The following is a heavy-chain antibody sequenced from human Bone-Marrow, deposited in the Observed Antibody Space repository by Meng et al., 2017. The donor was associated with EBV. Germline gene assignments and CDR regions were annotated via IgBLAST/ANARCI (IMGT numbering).Heavy chain of an antibody. D-gene: IGHD6-19*01. CDR3: ARSHSGWYD. CDR2: ISSSSSYI. CDR1: GFTFSSYS. J-gene: IGHJ4*02. V-gene: IGHV3-21*01. Sequence: EVQLVESGGGLVKPGGFLGLSCADSGFTFSSYSMNWVRQAPGKGLEWVSSISSSSSYIYYADSVKGRFTISRDNAKNSLYLQMNSLRAEDTAVYYCARSHSGWYDWGQGTLVTVSS.